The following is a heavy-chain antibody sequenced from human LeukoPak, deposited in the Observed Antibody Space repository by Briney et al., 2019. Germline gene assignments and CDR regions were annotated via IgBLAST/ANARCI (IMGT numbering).Heavy chain of an antibody. V-gene: IGHV3-20*04. CDR2: INWNGGST. CDR3: ARETPDSSGWTAFDY. CDR1: GFTFDDYG. Sequence: GGSLRLSCAASGFTFDDYGMSWVRQAPGKGLEWVSGINWNGGSTGYADSVKGRFTISRDNAKNSLYLQMNSLRAEDTALYYCARETPDSSGWTAFDYWGQGTLVTVSS. J-gene: IGHJ4*02. D-gene: IGHD6-25*01.